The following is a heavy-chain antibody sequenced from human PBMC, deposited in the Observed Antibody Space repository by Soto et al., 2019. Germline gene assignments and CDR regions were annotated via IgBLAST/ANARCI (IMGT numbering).Heavy chain of an antibody. CDR3: AILSEKLGYCSGGSCSYAFDI. D-gene: IGHD2-15*01. Sequence: QVQLVQSGAEVKKPGASVKVSCKASGYTFTSYDINWVRQATGQGLEWMGWMNPNSGNTGYAQKFQGRVTMTRNTSKSTAYMELSSLRSEDTAVYYCAILSEKLGYCSGGSCSYAFDIWGKGTMVTVSS. J-gene: IGHJ3*02. V-gene: IGHV1-8*01. CDR1: GYTFTSYD. CDR2: MNPNSGNT.